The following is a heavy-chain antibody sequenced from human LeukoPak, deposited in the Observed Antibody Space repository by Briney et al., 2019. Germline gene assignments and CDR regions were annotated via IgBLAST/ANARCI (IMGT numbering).Heavy chain of an antibody. CDR3: ARDSYLYSSSWYYFDY. CDR1: GYTFTSYA. Sequence: ASVKVSCKAPGYTFTSYAMHWVRQAPGQRLEWMGRINAGNGNTKYSQKFQGRVTITRDTSASTAYMELSSLRSEDTAVYYCARDSYLYSSSWYYFDYWGQGTLVTVSS. D-gene: IGHD6-13*01. CDR2: INAGNGNT. J-gene: IGHJ4*02. V-gene: IGHV1-3*01.